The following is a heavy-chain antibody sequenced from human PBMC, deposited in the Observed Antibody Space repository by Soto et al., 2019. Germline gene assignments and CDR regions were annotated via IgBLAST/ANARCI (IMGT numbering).Heavy chain of an antibody. J-gene: IGHJ5*02. Sequence: GGSLRLSCAASGFTFSSYGMHWVRQAPGKGLEWVAVISYDGSNKYYADSVKGRFTISRDNSKNTLYLQMNSLRAEDTAVYYCAKDYDSSEDWFDPWGQGTLVTVSS. V-gene: IGHV3-30*18. CDR3: AKDYDSSEDWFDP. D-gene: IGHD3-22*01. CDR2: ISYDGSNK. CDR1: GFTFSSYG.